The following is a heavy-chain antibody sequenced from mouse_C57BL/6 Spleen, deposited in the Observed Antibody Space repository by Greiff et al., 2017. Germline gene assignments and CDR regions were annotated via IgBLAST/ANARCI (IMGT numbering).Heavy chain of an antibody. D-gene: IGHD1-1*01. J-gene: IGHJ2*01. CDR2: IHPNSGST. CDR3: ARSSGSSPYYFDG. Sequence: VQLQQPGAELVKPGASVKLSCKASGYTFTSYWMHWVKQRPGQGLEWIGMIHPNSGSTNYNEKFKSKATLTVDKSSSTAYMQLSSLTSEDSAVYYCARSSGSSPYYFDGWGQGTTLTVSS. V-gene: IGHV1-64*01. CDR1: GYTFTSYW.